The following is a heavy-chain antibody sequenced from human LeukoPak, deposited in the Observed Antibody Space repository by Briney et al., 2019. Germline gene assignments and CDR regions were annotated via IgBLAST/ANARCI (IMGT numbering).Heavy chain of an antibody. V-gene: IGHV3-7*01. CDR2: IKQDGSEN. D-gene: IGHD6-19*01. Sequence: GGSLRLSCAASGFTFSNYWMSWVRQAPGKGLEWVANIKQDGSENYYVDSVKGRFTISRDNAKNSLYLQMNSLRAEDTAVYYCARDREVAVAGTLFGYWGQGTLVTVSS. CDR3: ARDREVAVAGTLFGY. J-gene: IGHJ4*02. CDR1: GFTFSNYW.